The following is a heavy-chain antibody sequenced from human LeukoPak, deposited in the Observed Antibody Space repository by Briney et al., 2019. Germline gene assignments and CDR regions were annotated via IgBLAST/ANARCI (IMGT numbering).Heavy chain of an antibody. CDR3: ATDGYTDY. CDR1: GFTITNAW. CDR2: IKSGAEAGTT. V-gene: IGHV3-15*01. D-gene: IGHD1-1*01. Sequence: PGGSLRLSCAASGFTITNAWMSRVRQAPGKGLEWVGRIKSGAEAGTTEYAAPVKGRFTISRDDSRNTLYLQMNGLKTEDTAMYYCATDGYTDYWGQGTLVTVSS. J-gene: IGHJ4*02.